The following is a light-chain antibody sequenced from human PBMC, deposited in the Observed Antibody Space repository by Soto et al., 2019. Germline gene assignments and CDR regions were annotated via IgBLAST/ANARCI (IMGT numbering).Light chain of an antibody. V-gene: IGLV1-44*01. CDR2: NNN. CDR3: ATWDDSLPGFV. Sequence: QSVLTQPPSASGTPGQRVTISCSGSSSNIGSYTVNWYQQLPGMAPKLLIYNNNQRPSGVPDRFSGSKSVTSASLAISGLQSEDEADYHCATWDDSLPGFVFGPGTKVTVL. CDR1: SSNIGSYT. J-gene: IGLJ1*01.